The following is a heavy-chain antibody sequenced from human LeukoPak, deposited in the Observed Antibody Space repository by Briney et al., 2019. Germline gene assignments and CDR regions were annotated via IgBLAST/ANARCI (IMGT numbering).Heavy chain of an antibody. V-gene: IGHV3-7*01. J-gene: IGHJ5*02. CDR1: GFTFSSYW. CDR3: ARDIAAAGFHWFDP. Sequence: PGGSLRLSCAASGFTFSSYWMSWVRQAPGKGLEWVANIKQDGSEKYYVDSVKGRFTISRDNAKNSLYLQMNSLRAEDTAVYYCARDIAAAGFHWFDPWGQGTLVTVSS. D-gene: IGHD6-13*01. CDR2: IKQDGSEK.